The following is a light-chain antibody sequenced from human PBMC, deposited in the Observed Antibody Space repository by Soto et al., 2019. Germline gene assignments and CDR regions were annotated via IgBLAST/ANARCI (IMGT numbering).Light chain of an antibody. V-gene: IGKV1-39*01. Sequence: DIPMTQSPSSLSASVGDGVTITCRASESIANYLNWYQQKPGKAPNLLIYAASTLQTGVPSRFSGSGSGTDFTLTISSLQTEDFATYFCQQSYISPYIFGQGTKLDI. CDR3: QQSYISPYI. J-gene: IGKJ2*01. CDR2: AAS. CDR1: ESIANY.